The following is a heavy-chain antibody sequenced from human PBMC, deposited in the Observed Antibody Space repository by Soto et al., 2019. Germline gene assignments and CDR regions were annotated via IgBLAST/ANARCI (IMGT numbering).Heavy chain of an antibody. Sequence: SVKCSCKASGYTFTGYYMHWVRQAPGQGLEWMGGIIPIFGTANYAQKFQGRVTITADESTSTAYMELSSLRSEDTAVYYCASPTTVTTRDYYYGMDVWGQGTTVTVSS. CDR1: GYTFTGYY. J-gene: IGHJ6*02. D-gene: IGHD4-17*01. V-gene: IGHV1-69*01. CDR3: ASPTTVTTRDYYYGMDV. CDR2: IIPIFGTA.